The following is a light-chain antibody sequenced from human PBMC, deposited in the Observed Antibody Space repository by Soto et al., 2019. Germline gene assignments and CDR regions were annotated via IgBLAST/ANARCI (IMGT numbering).Light chain of an antibody. V-gene: IGKV3-20*01. J-gene: IGKJ1*01. Sequence: EIVLTQSPGTLSLSPGERATLSCRASQSVSSSYLAWYQQKPGQAPRLLIYGASSWATGSPDRFSGSRSGTDFTITISRPEPEDFAVYYCQHYGRSQSCGQGTEVDIK. CDR3: QHYGRSQS. CDR1: QSVSSSY. CDR2: GAS.